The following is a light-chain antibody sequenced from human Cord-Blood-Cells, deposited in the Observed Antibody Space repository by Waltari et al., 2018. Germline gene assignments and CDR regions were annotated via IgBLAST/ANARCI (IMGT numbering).Light chain of an antibody. CDR2: EGS. V-gene: IGLV2-23*01. Sequence: QSALTPPASVSGPPGPANTLPCPGTHMDGGSSYLVPWYQQNPGKAPKLMIYEGSKRPSGVSNRFSGSKSGNTASLTISGLQAEDEADYYCCSYAGSSNVVFGGGTKLTVL. CDR3: CSYAGSSNVV. CDR1: HMDGGSSYL. J-gene: IGLJ2*01.